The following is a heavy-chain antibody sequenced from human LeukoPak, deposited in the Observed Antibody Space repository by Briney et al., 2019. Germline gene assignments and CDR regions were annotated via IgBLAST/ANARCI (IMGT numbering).Heavy chain of an antibody. V-gene: IGHV3-30*02. J-gene: IGHJ4*02. CDR3: AKNYRHSSSSLYFDY. CDR2: IRYDGSNK. Sequence: GGSLRLSCAASGFTFSSYGMHWVRQAPGKGLEWVAFIRYDGSNKYYADSVKGRFTISRDNSKNTLYLQMNSLRAEDTAVYYRAKNYRHSSSSLYFDYWGQGTLVTVSS. CDR1: GFTFSSYG. D-gene: IGHD6-6*01.